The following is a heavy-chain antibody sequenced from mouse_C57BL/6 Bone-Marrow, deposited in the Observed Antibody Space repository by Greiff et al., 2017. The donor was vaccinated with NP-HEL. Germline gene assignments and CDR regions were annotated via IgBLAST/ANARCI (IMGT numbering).Heavy chain of an antibody. J-gene: IGHJ3*01. V-gene: IGHV1-42*01. CDR3: ASLPGWFAY. CDR2: INPSTGGT. CDR1: GYSFTGYY. Sequence: EVQLQQSGPELVKPGASVKISCKASGYSFTGYYMNWVKQSPEKSLEWIGEINPSTGGTTYNQKFKAKATLTVDKSSSTAYMQLKSLTSEDYAVYYCASLPGWFAYWGQGTLVTVSA. D-gene: IGHD2-10*01.